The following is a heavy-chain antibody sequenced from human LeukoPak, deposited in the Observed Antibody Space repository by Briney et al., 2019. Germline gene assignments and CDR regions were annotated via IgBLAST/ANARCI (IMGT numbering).Heavy chain of an antibody. CDR2: IYYSGST. V-gene: IGHV4-39*01. CDR1: GGSISSSSYY. CDR3: ARKNYYYYYMDV. J-gene: IGHJ6*03. Sequence: SETLSLTCTVSGGSISSSSYYWGWIRQPPGKGLEWIGSIYYSGSTYCNPSLKSRVTISVDTSKNQFSLKLSSVTAADTAVYYCARKNYYYYYMDVWGKGTTVTVSS.